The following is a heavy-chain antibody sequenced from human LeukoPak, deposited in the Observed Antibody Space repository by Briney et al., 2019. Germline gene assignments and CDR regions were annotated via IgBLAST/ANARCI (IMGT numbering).Heavy chain of an antibody. CDR1: GFTVSSNY. CDR2: ISSSSSYI. CDR3: ARSIAVAGFDY. D-gene: IGHD6-19*01. Sequence: PGGSLRLSCAASGFTVSSNYMSWVRQAPGKGLEWVSSISSSSSYIYYADSVKGRFTISRDYAKNSLYLQMNSLRAEDTAVYYCARSIAVAGFDYWGQGTLVTVSS. J-gene: IGHJ4*02. V-gene: IGHV3-21*01.